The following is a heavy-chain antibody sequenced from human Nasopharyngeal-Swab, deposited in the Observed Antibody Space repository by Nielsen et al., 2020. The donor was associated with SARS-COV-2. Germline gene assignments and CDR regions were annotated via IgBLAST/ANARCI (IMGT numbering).Heavy chain of an antibody. CDR3: ARARSYGSGRNPKGGGNFDY. D-gene: IGHD3-10*01. Sequence: WIRQPPGNGLEWIGSIYYSGSTYYNPSLKGRVTISVDTSKNQFSLKLSSVTAADTAVYYCARARSYGSGRNPKGGGNFDYWGQGTLVTVS. J-gene: IGHJ4*02. CDR2: IYYSGST. V-gene: IGHV4-39*01.